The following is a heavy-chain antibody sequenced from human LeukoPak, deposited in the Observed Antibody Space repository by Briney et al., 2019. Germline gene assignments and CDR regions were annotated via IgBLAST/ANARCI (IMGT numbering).Heavy chain of an antibody. CDR3: ARIRGGRPQDTAFLDY. Sequence: PSETLSLTCAVYGGSFSGYYWSWIRQPPGKGLEWIGEINHSRSTNYNPSLKSRVTISVDTSKNQFSLKLSSVTAADTAVYYCARIRGGRPQDTAFLDYWGQGTLVTVSS. CDR2: INHSRST. V-gene: IGHV4-34*01. D-gene: IGHD5-18*01. J-gene: IGHJ4*02. CDR1: GGSFSGYY.